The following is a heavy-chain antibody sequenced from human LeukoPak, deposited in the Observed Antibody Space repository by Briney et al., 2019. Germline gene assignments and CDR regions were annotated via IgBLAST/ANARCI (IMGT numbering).Heavy chain of an antibody. J-gene: IGHJ2*01. D-gene: IGHD6-19*01. V-gene: IGHV4-34*01. CDR2: ISHSGST. CDR3: ARDGRSGSGWYFGWYFDL. Sequence: SETLSLTCAVYGGSFSNYYWSWIRQPPGKGLEWIGEISHSGSTNYNPSLKSRVTISLDTSNNQFSLKLNSVTAADTAVYYCARDGRSGSGWYFGWYFDLWGRGTLVTVSS. CDR1: GGSFSNYY.